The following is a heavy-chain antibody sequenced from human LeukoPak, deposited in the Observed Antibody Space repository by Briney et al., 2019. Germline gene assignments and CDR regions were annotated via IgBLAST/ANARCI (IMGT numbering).Heavy chain of an antibody. CDR1: GFTFGDYA. D-gene: IGHD3-10*01. J-gene: IGHJ4*02. Sequence: GGSLRLSCTASGFTFGDYAMSWFRQAPGKGLEWVGFIRSKAFGGTTEYAASVKGRFTISRDDSKSIAYLQMNSQKTEDTAVYYCTRDRRIGKEFQGVIQYYFDYWGQGTLVTVSS. CDR2: IRSKAFGGTT. CDR3: TRDRRIGKEFQGVIQYYFDY. V-gene: IGHV3-49*03.